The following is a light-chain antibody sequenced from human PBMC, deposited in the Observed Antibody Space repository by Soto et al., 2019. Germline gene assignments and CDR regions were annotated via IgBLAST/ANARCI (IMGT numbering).Light chain of an antibody. CDR3: QHYNDLPPT. CDR2: DAY. V-gene: IGKV1-33*01. CDR1: QDISNS. J-gene: IGKJ3*01. Sequence: DIKMTQSPSSLSASVEDRVTISCQASQDISNSLNWYQQKPGKAPELLIYDAYNLEKGVPSRFSGSGAGTDFTLTISSLQPEDIATYYCQHYNDLPPTCCPGTNVDIK.